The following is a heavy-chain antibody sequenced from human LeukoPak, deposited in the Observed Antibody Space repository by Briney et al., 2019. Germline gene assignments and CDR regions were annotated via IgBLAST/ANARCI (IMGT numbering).Heavy chain of an antibody. CDR1: GVSMSSYY. CDR2: IFTSGTL. V-gene: IGHV4-4*07. Sequence: SETLSLTCTVSGVSMSSYYWSWIRQPAGRGLEWIGRIFTSGTLNYNPSLKSRVSMSVDTSKNQFSLKLNSVTAADAAVYYCARGDVGFREPMDVWGLGTAVSVS. J-gene: IGHJ6*02. D-gene: IGHD1-14*01. CDR3: ARGDVGFREPMDV.